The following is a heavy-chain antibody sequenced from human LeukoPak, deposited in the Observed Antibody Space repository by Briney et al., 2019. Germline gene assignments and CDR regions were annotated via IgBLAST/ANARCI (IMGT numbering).Heavy chain of an antibody. V-gene: IGHV1-18*04. J-gene: IGHJ4*02. CDR1: GYTFTGYY. CDR3: AREWYYGSGSSLYYFDY. D-gene: IGHD3-10*01. Sequence: ASVKVSCKASGYTFTGYYMHWVGQAPGQGLEWMGWISAYNGNTNYAQKLQGRVTMTTDTSTSTAYMELRSLRSDDTAVYYCAREWYYGSGSSLYYFDYWGQGTLVTVSS. CDR2: ISAYNGNT.